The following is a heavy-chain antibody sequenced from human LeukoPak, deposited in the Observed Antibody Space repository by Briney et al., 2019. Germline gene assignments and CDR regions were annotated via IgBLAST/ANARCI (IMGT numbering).Heavy chain of an antibody. J-gene: IGHJ5*02. CDR1: GGSISSGGYC. CDR3: ARAGYYYDSSGYYLRTMTARTAIPFDP. Sequence: SQTLSLTCTVSGGSISSGGYCWSWIRQHPGKGLEWIGYIYYSGSTYYNPSLKSRVTISVDTSKNQFSLKLSSVTAADTAVYYCARAGYYYDSSGYYLRTMTARTAIPFDPWGQGTLVTVSS. D-gene: IGHD3-22*01. CDR2: IYYSGST. V-gene: IGHV4-31*03.